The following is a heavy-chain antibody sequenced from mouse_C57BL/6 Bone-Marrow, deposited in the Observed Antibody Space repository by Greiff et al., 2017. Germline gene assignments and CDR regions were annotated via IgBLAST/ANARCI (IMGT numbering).Heavy chain of an antibody. CDR1: GVDFSRYW. J-gene: IGHJ4*01. CDR2: INPDSSTI. CDR3: ARPGTAQAPYYYAMDY. D-gene: IGHD3-2*02. Sequence: ATGGVDFSRYWMSWVRRAPGKGLEWIGEINPDSSTINYAPSLKDKFIISRDNAKNTLYLQMSKVRSEDTALYYCARPGTAQAPYYYAMDYWGQGTSVTVSS. V-gene: IGHV4-1*01.